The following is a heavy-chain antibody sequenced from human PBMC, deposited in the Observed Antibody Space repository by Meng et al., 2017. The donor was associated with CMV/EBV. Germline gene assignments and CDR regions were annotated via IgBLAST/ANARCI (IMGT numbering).Heavy chain of an antibody. J-gene: IGHJ3*02. Sequence: SVKVSCKASGGTFSSYAISWVRQAPGQGLEWMGGIIPILGIANYAQKFQGRVTITADKSTSTAYMELSSLRSDDTAVYYCARDRTARLRFLEWLPNHDAFDIWGQGTMVTVSS. CDR1: GGTFSSYA. CDR2: IIPILGIA. V-gene: IGHV1-69*10. CDR3: ARDRTARLRFLEWLPNHDAFDI. D-gene: IGHD3-3*01.